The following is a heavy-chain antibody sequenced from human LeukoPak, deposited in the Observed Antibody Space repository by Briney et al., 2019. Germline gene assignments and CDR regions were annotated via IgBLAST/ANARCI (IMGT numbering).Heavy chain of an antibody. J-gene: IGHJ4*02. CDR1: RFPFSVYE. Sequence: GGSLRLSCAVSRFPFSVYEMNWVRQAPWKGLEWVSNIASSGTTKYYADSVKGRFSISRDNAKSSLYLQMNSLRVEDTAVYYCALLAVASDFDYWGQGALVTVSS. CDR2: IASSGTTK. V-gene: IGHV3-48*03. D-gene: IGHD6-19*01. CDR3: ALLAVASDFDY.